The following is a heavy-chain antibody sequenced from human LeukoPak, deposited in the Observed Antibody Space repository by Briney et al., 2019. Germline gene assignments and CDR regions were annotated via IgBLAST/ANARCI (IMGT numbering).Heavy chain of an antibody. V-gene: IGHV3-30*04. Sequence: GGSLRLSCAASGFTFSNYAMHWVRQAPGKGLEWVAIVSYDGRQKYYADFYSDYLKGRFTISRDNSKNTLYLQLNSLRADDTAVYYCARGGIIGRPYYFDSWGQGTLVTVSS. CDR3: ARGGIIGRPYYFDS. D-gene: IGHD1-20*01. J-gene: IGHJ4*02. CDR1: GFTFSNYA. CDR2: VSYDGRQK.